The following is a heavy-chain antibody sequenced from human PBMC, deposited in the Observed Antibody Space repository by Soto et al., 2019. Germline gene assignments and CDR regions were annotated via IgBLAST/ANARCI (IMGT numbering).Heavy chain of an antibody. V-gene: IGHV4-31*03. CDR1: GGSISSGGYY. CDR3: ARGRGYAFTTEYFQH. D-gene: IGHD2-8*01. J-gene: IGHJ1*01. CDR2: IYYSGST. Sequence: TLSLTCTVSGGSISSGGYYGSWIRQHPGKGLEWIGYIYYSGSTYYNPSLKSRATISVDTSKNQFSLKLSSVTAADTAVYYCARGRGYAFTTEYFQHWGQGTLVTVSS.